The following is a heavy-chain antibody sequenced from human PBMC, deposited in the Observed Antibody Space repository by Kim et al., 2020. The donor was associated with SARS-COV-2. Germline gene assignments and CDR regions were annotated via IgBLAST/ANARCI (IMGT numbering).Heavy chain of an antibody. J-gene: IGHJ3*02. CDR3: TRDLNIVVGDVHYDVFDI. Sequence: GGSLRLSCAASGFIFSNYYMHWVRQVPGEGLVWVSHIRGDGTNTRYADSVEGRFTISRDNAKKTLYLQMNSLRVEDTAVYYCTRDLNIVVGDVHYDVFDIWGQGTMVTVSS. D-gene: IGHD2-2*01. CDR1: GFIFSNYY. V-gene: IGHV3-74*01. CDR2: IRGDGTNT.